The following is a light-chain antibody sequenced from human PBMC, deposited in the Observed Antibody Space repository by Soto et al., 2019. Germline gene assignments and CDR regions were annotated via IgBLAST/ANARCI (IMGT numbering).Light chain of an antibody. Sequence: QSVLTQPPSASGTPGQRVTISCSGSSSNIGSNTVNWYQQLPGTAPRLLIYSDTQRPSGVPDRFSGSRSGTSASLAISGLQSEDERDYYCAVWDDSLNGVLFGGGTNLTVL. CDR3: AVWDDSLNGVL. CDR1: SSNIGSNT. V-gene: IGLV1-44*01. CDR2: SDT. J-gene: IGLJ2*01.